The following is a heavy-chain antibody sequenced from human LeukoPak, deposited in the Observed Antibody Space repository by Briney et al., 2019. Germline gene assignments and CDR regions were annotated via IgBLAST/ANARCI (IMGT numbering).Heavy chain of an antibody. CDR2: ISSSSSTI. D-gene: IGHD3-3*02. V-gene: IGHV3-48*01. Sequence: PGGSLGLSCAASGFTLGSYTMNWVRQAPGKGLEWVSYISSSSSTIQYADSVKGRFTISRDNAENSLYLQMNSLGVEDTAVYYCARAVISIFDNWGQGTLVTVSS. J-gene: IGHJ4*02. CDR1: GFTLGSYT. CDR3: ARAVISIFDN.